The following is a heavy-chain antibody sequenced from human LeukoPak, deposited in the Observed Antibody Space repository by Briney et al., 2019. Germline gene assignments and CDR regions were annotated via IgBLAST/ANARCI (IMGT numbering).Heavy chain of an antibody. CDR2: INHSGST. CDR3: ARGVDYYGV. CDR1: GGSFSGYY. Sequence: PSETLSLTCAVYGGSFSGYYWSWIRQPPGKGLEWIGEINHSGSTNYNPSLKSRVTISVDTSKNQFSLKLSSVTAADTALYYCARGVDYYGVWGQGTLVAVSS. V-gene: IGHV4-34*01. D-gene: IGHD3-10*01. J-gene: IGHJ4*02.